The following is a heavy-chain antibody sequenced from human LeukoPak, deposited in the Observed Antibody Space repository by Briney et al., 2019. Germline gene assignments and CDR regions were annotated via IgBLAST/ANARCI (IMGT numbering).Heavy chain of an antibody. D-gene: IGHD3-3*01. Sequence: QPGGSLRLSCAASGFTFSSYAIHWVRQAPGKGLEWVAVIWYDGSNKYYADSVKGRFTISRDNSKNTLYLQMNSLRAEDTAVYYCAREDTIFGVVILTLGGFDYWGQGTLVTVSS. CDR1: GFTFSSYA. CDR3: AREDTIFGVVILTLGGFDY. V-gene: IGHV3-33*08. CDR2: IWYDGSNK. J-gene: IGHJ4*02.